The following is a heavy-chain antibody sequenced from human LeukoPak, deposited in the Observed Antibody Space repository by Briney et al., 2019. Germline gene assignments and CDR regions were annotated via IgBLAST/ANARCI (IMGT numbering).Heavy chain of an antibody. CDR2: INPNSGGT. CDR3: ARFRAARLWDWFDP. Sequence: GASVKVSCKASGYTFTGYYMHWVRQAPGQGLEWMGWINPNSGGTNYAQKFQGRVTMTRDTSISTAYMELSRLRSDDTAVYYCARFRAARLWDWFDPWGLGTLVTVSS. CDR1: GYTFTGYY. D-gene: IGHD6-6*01. V-gene: IGHV1-2*02. J-gene: IGHJ5*02.